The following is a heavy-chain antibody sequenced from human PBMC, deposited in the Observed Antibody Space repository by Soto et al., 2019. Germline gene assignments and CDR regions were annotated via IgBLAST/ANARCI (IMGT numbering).Heavy chain of an antibody. CDR2: IKEDGSEE. CDR3: ARDWGAPGRGSALGYYYHFGMDV. Sequence: EVQLVESGGGLVQPGGPLRLSCAASGFTFSTYWMNWVRQAPGKGLEWVANIKEDGSEEYYVDSVKGRFTISRDNAKNALFLDMNSLRGEDTAVYYCARDWGAPGRGSALGYYYHFGMDVWGQGTTVTVPS. CDR1: GFTFSTYW. V-gene: IGHV3-7*05. J-gene: IGHJ6*02. D-gene: IGHD3-16*01.